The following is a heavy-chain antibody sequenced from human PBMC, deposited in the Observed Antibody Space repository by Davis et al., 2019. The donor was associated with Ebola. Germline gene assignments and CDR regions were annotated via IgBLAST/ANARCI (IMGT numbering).Heavy chain of an antibody. Sequence: GESLKISCAASGFSYSSYAMSWVRQAPGKGLEWVSGIVGGGSSTYYADSVKGRFTISRDNSKNTLYLQMNSLRAEDTAVYYCAKDRLRSGGPWGQGTLVTVSS. CDR1: GFSYSSYA. V-gene: IGHV3-23*01. CDR3: AKDRLRSGGP. CDR2: IVGGGSST. J-gene: IGHJ5*02. D-gene: IGHD2-15*01.